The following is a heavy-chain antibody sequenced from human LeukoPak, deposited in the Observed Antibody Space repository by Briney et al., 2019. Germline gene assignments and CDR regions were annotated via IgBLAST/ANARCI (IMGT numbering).Heavy chain of an antibody. Sequence: GGSLRLSCAASGFTFSSYWMSWVRQAPGKGLEWVANIKQDGSEKYYVDSVKGRFTISRDNAKNSLYLQMNSLRAEDTAVYYCARAHPTLQYYFDYWGQGTLVTVSS. J-gene: IGHJ4*02. CDR3: ARAHPTLQYYFDY. CDR1: GFTFSSYW. D-gene: IGHD2-15*01. V-gene: IGHV3-7*01. CDR2: IKQDGSEK.